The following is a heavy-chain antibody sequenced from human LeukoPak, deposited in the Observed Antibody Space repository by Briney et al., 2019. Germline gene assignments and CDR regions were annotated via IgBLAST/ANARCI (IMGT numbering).Heavy chain of an antibody. V-gene: IGHV4-39*07. CDR3: ARVTPYYDSSGYYFPSTYYYYYYMDV. CDR2: IYYSGST. D-gene: IGHD3-22*01. Sequence: PSETLSLTCTVSGGSISSSSYYWGWIRQPPGKGLEWIGSIYYSGSTYYNPSLKSRVTISVDTSKNQFSLKLSSVTAADTAVYYCARVTPYYDSSGYYFPSTYYYYYYMDVWGKGTTVTVSS. J-gene: IGHJ6*03. CDR1: GGSISSSSYY.